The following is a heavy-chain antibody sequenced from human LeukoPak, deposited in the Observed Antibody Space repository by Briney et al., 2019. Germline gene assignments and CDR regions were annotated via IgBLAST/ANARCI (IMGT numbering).Heavy chain of an antibody. Sequence: GESLKISCKGSGYSFTNYWITWVRQMPGKGLEWMGTIDPSDSYTNYSPSFQGHVTISADKSISTAYLQWSSLKASDTAIHYCARESHSGTYYVAYWGQGNPGHRLL. CDR3: ARESHSGTYYVAY. CDR2: IDPSDSYT. D-gene: IGHD1-26*01. V-gene: IGHV5-10-1*01. CDR1: GYSFTNYW. J-gene: IGHJ4*02.